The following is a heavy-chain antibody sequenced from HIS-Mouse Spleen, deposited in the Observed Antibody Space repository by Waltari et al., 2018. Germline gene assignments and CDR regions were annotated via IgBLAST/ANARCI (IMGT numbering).Heavy chain of an antibody. D-gene: IGHD2-15*01. CDR2: IYYRGST. CDR1: GGSISSISYY. Sequence: QLQLQESGPGLVKPSATLSLTCTVSGGSISSISYYLGWIRPPPGKGLEWIGSIYYRGSTYYNPSLKSRVTISVDTSKNQFSLKLSSVTAADTAVYYCARSHIVVVVAATGWYFDLWGRGTLVTVSS. CDR3: ARSHIVVVVAATGWYFDL. J-gene: IGHJ2*01. V-gene: IGHV4-39*01.